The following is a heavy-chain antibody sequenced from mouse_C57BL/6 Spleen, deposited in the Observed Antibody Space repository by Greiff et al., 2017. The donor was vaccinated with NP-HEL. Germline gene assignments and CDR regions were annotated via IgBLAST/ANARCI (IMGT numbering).Heavy chain of an antibody. J-gene: IGHJ1*03. D-gene: IGHD2-1*01. CDR1: GFTFTDYY. Sequence: EVQLVESGGGLVQPGGSLSLSCAASGFTFTDYYMSWVRQPPGKALEWLGFIRNKANGYTTEYSASVKGRFTISRDNSQSILYLQMNALRAEDSATYYCARYMSGYGNGWNFDVWGTGTTVTVSS. CDR3: ARYMSGYGNGWNFDV. CDR2: IRNKANGYTT. V-gene: IGHV7-3*01.